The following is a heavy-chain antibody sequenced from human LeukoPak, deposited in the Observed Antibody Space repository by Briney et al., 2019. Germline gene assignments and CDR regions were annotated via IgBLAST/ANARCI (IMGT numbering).Heavy chain of an antibody. V-gene: IGHV4-59*08. CDR2: MDCSGST. CDR3: ANGVVPAAIYY. Sequence: PSDTLSLTCTVSGGSISSYYWSWIRQPPGKGLEWIGYMDCSGSTNYNPCLKSRVTISVDTSKNQFSLRLSSVTAADTAVYYCANGVVPAAIYYWGQGTLVNVSS. J-gene: IGHJ4*02. CDR1: GGSISSYY. D-gene: IGHD2-2*02.